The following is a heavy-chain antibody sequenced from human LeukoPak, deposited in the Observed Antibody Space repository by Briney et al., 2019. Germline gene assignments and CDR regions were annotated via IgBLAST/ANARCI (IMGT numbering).Heavy chain of an antibody. Sequence: PGGSLRLSCAASGFTFSSYAMSWVRQAPGKGLEWVSAISGSGGSTYYADSVKGRFTISRDNSKNTLYLQMNSLRAEDTAVYYCARVRAWYNWFDPWGQGTLVTVSS. J-gene: IGHJ5*02. D-gene: IGHD2-8*02. CDR1: GFTFSSYA. CDR3: ARVRAWYNWFDP. V-gene: IGHV3-23*01. CDR2: ISGSGGST.